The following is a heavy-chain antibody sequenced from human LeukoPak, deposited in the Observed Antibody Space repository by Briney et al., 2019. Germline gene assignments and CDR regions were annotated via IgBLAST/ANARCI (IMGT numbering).Heavy chain of an antibody. CDR3: ARRYSGLDY. Sequence: TSETLSLTCTVSGGSISSYYWSWIRQPPGKGLEWIADIYYSGSTNYNPSLKSRLTISVGTSRNQFSLRLSSVTAADMAVYYCARRYSGLDYWGQGTLVTVSS. D-gene: IGHD5-12*01. V-gene: IGHV4-59*12. CDR1: GGSISSYY. CDR2: IYYSGST. J-gene: IGHJ4*02.